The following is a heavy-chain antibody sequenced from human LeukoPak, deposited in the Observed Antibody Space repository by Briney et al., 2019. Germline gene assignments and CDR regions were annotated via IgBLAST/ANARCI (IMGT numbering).Heavy chain of an antibody. CDR2: INPNSGGT. CDR3: ARRSIWFGESQNDYYYYYYMDV. D-gene: IGHD3-10*01. CDR1: GYTFTSYA. Sequence: GASVKVSCKASGYTFTSYAMNWVRQAPGQGLEWMGWINPNSGGTNYAQKFQGRVTMTRDTSISTAYMELSRLRSDDTAVYYCARRSIWFGESQNDYYYYYYMDVWGKGTTVTISS. J-gene: IGHJ6*03. V-gene: IGHV1-2*02.